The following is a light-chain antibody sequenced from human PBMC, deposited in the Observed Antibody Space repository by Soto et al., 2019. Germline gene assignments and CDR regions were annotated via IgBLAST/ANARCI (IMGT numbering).Light chain of an antibody. J-gene: IGKJ1*01. Sequence: ESVLTQSPGTLSLSPGERATLSCRASQSVSSNYLAWYQQKPGQAPRLLIYGASTRATGIPDRFSGSGSGTDFTLTISRLEPEDSAVYYCQQDGSSPTWTFGQGTKVEI. V-gene: IGKV3-20*01. CDR2: GAS. CDR1: QSVSSNY. CDR3: QQDGSSPTWT.